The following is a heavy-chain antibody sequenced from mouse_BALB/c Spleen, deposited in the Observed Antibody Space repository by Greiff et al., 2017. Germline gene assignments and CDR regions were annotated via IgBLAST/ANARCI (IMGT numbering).Heavy chain of an antibody. V-gene: IGHV5-6-5*01. CDR3: AREVRQGAWFAY. CDR2: ISSGGST. CDR1: GFTFSSYA. D-gene: IGHD2-14*01. J-gene: IGHJ3*01. Sequence: EVKLVESGGGLVKPGGSLKLSCAASGFTFSSYAMSWVRQTPEKRLEWVASISSGGSTYYPDSVKGRFTISRDNARNILYLQSSSLRSEDTAMYYCAREVRQGAWFAYWGQGTLVTVSA.